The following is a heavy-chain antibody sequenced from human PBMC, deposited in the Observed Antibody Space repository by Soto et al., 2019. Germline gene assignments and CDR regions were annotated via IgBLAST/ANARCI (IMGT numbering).Heavy chain of an antibody. CDR1: RGSINSGDYF. CDR2: IYYSGTT. V-gene: IGHV4-30-4*01. D-gene: IGHD1-26*01. Sequence: QVQLQESGPGLVKPSQTLSLTCSVSRGSINSGDYFWSWIRQPPGKGLEWIGFIYYSGTTYYTPSLKSRVTISVDTSQNQFSLNLASVTAADTAVYFCGRAGRRDGNSSPGRFDTWGQGILVTVSS. J-gene: IGHJ5*02. CDR3: GRAGRRDGNSSPGRFDT.